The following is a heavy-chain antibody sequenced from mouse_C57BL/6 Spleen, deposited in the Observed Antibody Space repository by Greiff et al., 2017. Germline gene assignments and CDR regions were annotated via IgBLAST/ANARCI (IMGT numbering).Heavy chain of an antibody. CDR3: ARDGTETFFDY. V-gene: IGHV1-82*01. D-gene: IGHD3-3*01. J-gene: IGHJ2*01. CDR2: IYPGDGDT. CDR1: GYAFSSSW. Sequence: VQLQQSGPELVKPGASVKISCKASGYAFSSSWMNWVKQRPGKGLEWIGRIYPGDGDTNYNGKFKGKATLTADKSSSTAYMQLSSLTSEDSAVYFCARDGTETFFDYWGQGTTLTVSS.